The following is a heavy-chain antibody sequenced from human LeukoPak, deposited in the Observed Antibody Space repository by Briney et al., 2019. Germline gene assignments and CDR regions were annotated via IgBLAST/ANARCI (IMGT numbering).Heavy chain of an antibody. D-gene: IGHD1-14*01. Sequence: SQTLSLTCTVSGGSINSGPYYWSWLRLPAGKGLQWIGRVYSSGSSYNPSLKSRVTISLDTSENQFSLKLDSVTAADTAVYFCARELDHSSNWFDPWGQGALVTVSS. CDR3: ARELDHSSNWFDP. CDR2: VYSSGS. CDR1: GGSINSGPYY. V-gene: IGHV4-61*02. J-gene: IGHJ5*02.